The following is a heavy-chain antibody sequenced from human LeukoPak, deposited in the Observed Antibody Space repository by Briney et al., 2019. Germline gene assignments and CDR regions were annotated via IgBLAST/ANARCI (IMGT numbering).Heavy chain of an antibody. CDR2: ISGGTT. V-gene: IGHV3-23*01. Sequence: GGSLRLSCAAPGFTISTYGMSWVRQAPGKGLEWVSSISGGTTYYADSVKGRFTISRDNSKNTVSLQMNSLRAEDTAVYYCAKTFYLWGNYGGQGPLVTVS. CDR3: AKTFYLWGNY. CDR1: GFTISTYG. J-gene: IGHJ4*02. D-gene: IGHD3-10*02.